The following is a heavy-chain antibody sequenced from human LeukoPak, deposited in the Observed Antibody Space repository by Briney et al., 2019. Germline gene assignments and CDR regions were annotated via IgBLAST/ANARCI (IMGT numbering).Heavy chain of an antibody. J-gene: IGHJ4*02. V-gene: IGHV1-46*01. CDR2: IIASGGSK. Sequence: GAPVKVSCKASGYTFTSYSMPWVRQAPGQRLEGMRIIIASGGSKSYAQKVQGRVTMTRDTSTSTVYMELSRLRSEDTAVYYCARTRDGDNFGDYWGQGTLVTVSS. D-gene: IGHD5-24*01. CDR3: ARTRDGDNFGDY. CDR1: GYTFTSYS.